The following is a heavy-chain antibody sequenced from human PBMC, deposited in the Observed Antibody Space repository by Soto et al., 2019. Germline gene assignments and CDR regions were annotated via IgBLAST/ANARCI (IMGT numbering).Heavy chain of an antibody. D-gene: IGHD6-13*01. V-gene: IGHV4-34*01. CDR1: GASFTGYY. Sequence: SSETLSLTCAVYGASFTGYYGYWIRQSPGKGLEWIGEVSHRGSTNYNPSLKSRVTISVDTSTNQFFLNLKSVTAADTGIYYCARTLSSSWTTGLCWGQGTLVTVSS. CDR3: ARTLSSSWTTGLC. J-gene: IGHJ4*02. CDR2: VSHRGST.